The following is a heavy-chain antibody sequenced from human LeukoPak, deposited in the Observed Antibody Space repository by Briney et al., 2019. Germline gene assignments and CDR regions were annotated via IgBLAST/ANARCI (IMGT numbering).Heavy chain of an antibody. V-gene: IGHV4-59*01. Sequence: SETLSLTCTVSGGSISSYYWSRIRQPPGKGLEWLGYIYYSGSTNYNPSLKSRVTISVDTSKNQFSLKLSSVTAADTAVYYCARFLINYYDNSYDAFDIWGQGTMVTVSS. CDR2: IYYSGST. CDR1: GGSISSYY. CDR3: ARFLINYYDNSYDAFDI. D-gene: IGHD3-22*01. J-gene: IGHJ3*02.